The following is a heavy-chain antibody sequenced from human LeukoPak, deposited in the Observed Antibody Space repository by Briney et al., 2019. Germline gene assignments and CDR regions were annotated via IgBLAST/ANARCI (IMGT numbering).Heavy chain of an antibody. CDR2: FDPEEGET. CDR3: ATGARVGASIFDY. V-gene: IGHV1-24*01. Sequence: ASVNVSCEVSGYTLTELSMHWVRQAPGEGQEWMGGFDPEEGETICGQKFQGRVTMTEDTSTDTACMELSSLRSEDTAVYYCATGARVGASIFDYWGEGTLVTVSS. D-gene: IGHD1-26*01. CDR1: GYTLTELS. J-gene: IGHJ4*02.